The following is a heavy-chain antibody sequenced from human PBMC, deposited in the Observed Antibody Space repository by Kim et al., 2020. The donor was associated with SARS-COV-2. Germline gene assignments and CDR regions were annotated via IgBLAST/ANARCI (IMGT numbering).Heavy chain of an antibody. J-gene: IGHJ6*02. Sequence: ASVKVSCKVPGYTLTELSMHWVRQAPGKGLEWMGGFDPEDGETIYAQKFQGRVTMTEATSTDTAYMELSSLRSEDTAVYYCATVFRGSSSGYYSYYGMDVWGQGTTVTVSS. CDR1: GYTLTELS. CDR2: FDPEDGET. V-gene: IGHV1-24*01. CDR3: ATVFRGSSSGYYSYYGMDV. D-gene: IGHD3-3*01.